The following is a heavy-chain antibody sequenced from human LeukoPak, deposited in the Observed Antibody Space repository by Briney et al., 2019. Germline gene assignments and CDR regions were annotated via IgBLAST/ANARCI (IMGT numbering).Heavy chain of an antibody. CDR1: GYTFTGYY. Sequence: ASVKVSCKASGYTFTGYYIHWVRQAPGQGLEWMGRINPNNGGTYYAQKFQGRVTMTRDMPMSTAYMELSRLRSDDTAVYYCAGEDNSSGYRPFDIWGQGTMVTVPS. CDR2: INPNNGGT. J-gene: IGHJ3*02. D-gene: IGHD3-22*01. V-gene: IGHV1-2*06. CDR3: AGEDNSSGYRPFDI.